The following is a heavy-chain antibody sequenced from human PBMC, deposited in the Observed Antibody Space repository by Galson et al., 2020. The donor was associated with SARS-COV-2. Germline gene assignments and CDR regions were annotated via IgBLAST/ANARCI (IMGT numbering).Heavy chain of an antibody. V-gene: IGHV1-2*02. J-gene: IGHJ6*02. CDR1: GYTFTGHY. Sequence: GASVKVSCEASGYTFTGHYLHWVRQAPGQGLDWMGLINPSSGVTNYAQKFQGRVTMTRDTSISTAYMELSSLRSDDTAAYYCARGSIPLSSGDYYYYTLDVWGQGTTVTVSS. D-gene: IGHD3-22*01. CDR2: INPSSGVT. CDR3: ARGSIPLSSGDYYYYTLDV.